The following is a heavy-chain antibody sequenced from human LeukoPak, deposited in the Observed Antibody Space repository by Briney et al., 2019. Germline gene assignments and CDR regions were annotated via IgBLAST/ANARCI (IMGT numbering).Heavy chain of an antibody. CDR2: VYHSGGT. J-gene: IGHJ4*02. D-gene: IGHD4-17*01. V-gene: IGHV4-38-2*02. CDR1: GYSISSGYY. Sequence: PSETLSLTCTVSGYSISSGYYWGWIRQPPGKGLEWIGSVYHSGGTYYNPSLKSRVTISVDTSKNQFSLKLTSVTAADTAVYYCASTITVTTDYWGQGTLVTVSS. CDR3: ASTITVTTDY.